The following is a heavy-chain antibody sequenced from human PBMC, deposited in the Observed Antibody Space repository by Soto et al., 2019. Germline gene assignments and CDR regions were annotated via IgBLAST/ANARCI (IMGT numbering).Heavy chain of an antibody. J-gene: IGHJ3*02. V-gene: IGHV4-31*03. CDR1: GGSISSGGYY. CDR3: ARGGWSMVRGVMDAFDI. CDR2: IYYSRST. Sequence: QVQLQESGPGLVKPSQTLSLTCTVSGGSISSGGYYWSWIRQHPGKGLEWIGYIYYSRSTYYNPSLKSRVTISVDTSKNQFSLKLSSVNAADTAVYYCARGGWSMVRGVMDAFDIWGQGTMVTVSS. D-gene: IGHD3-10*01.